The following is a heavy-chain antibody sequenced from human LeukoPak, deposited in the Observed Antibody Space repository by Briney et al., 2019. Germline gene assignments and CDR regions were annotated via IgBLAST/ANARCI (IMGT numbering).Heavy chain of an antibody. CDR3: ARDLGWELDYYGMDV. J-gene: IGHJ6*02. V-gene: IGHV1-46*01. CDR2: INPSGGST. D-gene: IGHD1-26*01. CDR1: GYTFTSYY. Sequence: ASVKVSCKASGYTFTSYYMHWVRQAPGQGLEWMGIINPSGGSTSYAQKFQGRVTMTTDTSTSTTSMELRSLRSDDTAVYYCARDLGWELDYYGMDVWGQGTTVTVSS.